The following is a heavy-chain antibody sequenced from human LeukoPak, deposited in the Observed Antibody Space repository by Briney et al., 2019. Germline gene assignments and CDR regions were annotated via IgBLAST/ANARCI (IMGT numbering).Heavy chain of an antibody. D-gene: IGHD1-26*01. CDR2: IIPISGTA. Sequence: GASVKVSCKASGGTFSSYAISWVRQAPGQGLEWMGGIIPISGTANYAQKLQGRVTITADKSTRTAYMELSSLRSEDTAAYYCARSIVGAKDYFDYWGQGTLVTVSS. CDR1: GGTFSSYA. J-gene: IGHJ4*02. CDR3: ARSIVGAKDYFDY. V-gene: IGHV1-69*06.